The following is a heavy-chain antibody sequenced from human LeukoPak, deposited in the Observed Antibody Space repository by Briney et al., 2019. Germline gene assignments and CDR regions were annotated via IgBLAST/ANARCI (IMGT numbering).Heavy chain of an antibody. CDR2: ISWNSGSI. D-gene: IGHD4-11*01. J-gene: IGHJ4*02. CDR3: SKAGDTNYYRHGDY. CDR1: GFTFDDYA. Sequence: GGSLRLSCAASGFTFDDYAMHWVRQAPGKGLEWVSGISWNSGSIGYADSVKGRFTISRDNAKNTVYLQMNNLRGEDTALYYCSKAGDTNYYRHGDYWGQGTLVTVSS. V-gene: IGHV3-9*01.